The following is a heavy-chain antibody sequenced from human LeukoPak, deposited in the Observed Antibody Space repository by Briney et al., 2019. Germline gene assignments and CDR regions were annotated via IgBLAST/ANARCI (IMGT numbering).Heavy chain of an antibody. Sequence: NTSETLSLTCAVYGGSFSGYYWSWIRQPPGKGLEWIGEINHSGSTNYNPSLKSRVTISVDTSRNQFSLKLSSVTAADTAVYYCARGVEMATITVWFDPWGQGTLVTVSS. CDR3: ARGVEMATITVWFDP. V-gene: IGHV4-34*01. CDR2: INHSGST. D-gene: IGHD5-24*01. CDR1: GGSFSGYY. J-gene: IGHJ5*02.